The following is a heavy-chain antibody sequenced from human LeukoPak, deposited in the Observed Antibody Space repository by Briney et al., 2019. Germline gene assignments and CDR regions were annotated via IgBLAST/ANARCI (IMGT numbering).Heavy chain of an antibody. Sequence: GTSLRLSCAASGFTFTSYGMHWIRQAPAKGLEWVAVIWYDGSNKYYVDSVKGRFTISRDNSKNTLYLQMNSLRAEDTAVYYCARGGSGYDFDFWGQGTLVTVSS. J-gene: IGHJ4*02. CDR2: IWYDGSNK. CDR3: ARGGSGYDFDF. V-gene: IGHV3-33*01. CDR1: GFTFTSYG. D-gene: IGHD5-12*01.